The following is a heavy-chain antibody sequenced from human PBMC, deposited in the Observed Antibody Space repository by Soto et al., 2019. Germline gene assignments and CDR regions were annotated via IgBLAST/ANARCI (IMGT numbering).Heavy chain of an antibody. J-gene: IGHJ5*02. CDR1: GGTFSRKT. CDR2: IIPMFGSA. V-gene: IGHV1-69*01. Sequence: QVQLVQSGAEVKKSGSSVKVSCNASGGTFSRKTISWVRQAPGQGPEWMGGIIPMFGSANYAQKFQGRVTITADESTSTAYMEMSSLRSDDTAVYYCAREGGYSYGLGRGHPFDPWGQGTLVTVTS. CDR3: AREGGYSYGLGRGHPFDP. D-gene: IGHD5-18*01.